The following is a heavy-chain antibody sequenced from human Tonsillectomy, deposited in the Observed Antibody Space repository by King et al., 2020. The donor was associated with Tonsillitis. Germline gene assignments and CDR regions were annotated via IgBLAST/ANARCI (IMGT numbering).Heavy chain of an antibody. CDR3: ARSIVLMVYAENWFDP. CDR1: GGSISSYY. D-gene: IGHD2-8*01. CDR2: IYYSGST. Sequence: QLQESGPGLVKPSETLSLTSTVSGGSISSYYWSWIRQPPGKGLEWIGYIYYSGSTNYNPSLKSRVTISVDTSKNQFSLKLSSVTAADTAVYYCARSIVLMVYAENWFDPWGQGTLVTVSS. J-gene: IGHJ5*02. V-gene: IGHV4-59*08.